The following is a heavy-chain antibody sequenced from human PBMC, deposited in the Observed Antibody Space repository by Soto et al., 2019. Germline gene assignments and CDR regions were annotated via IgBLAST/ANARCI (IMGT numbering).Heavy chain of an antibody. J-gene: IGHJ6*02. V-gene: IGHV1-18*01. CDR2: ISAYNGNT. Sequence: GASVKVSCTASGYTFTSYGISWVRQAPGQGLEWMGWISAYNGNTNYAQKLQGRVTMTTDTSTSTAYMELRSLRSDDTAVYYCARDPKRYCSGGSCYFYDYYYGMDVWGQGTTVTVSS. CDR1: GYTFTSYG. D-gene: IGHD2-15*01. CDR3: ARDPKRYCSGGSCYFYDYYYGMDV.